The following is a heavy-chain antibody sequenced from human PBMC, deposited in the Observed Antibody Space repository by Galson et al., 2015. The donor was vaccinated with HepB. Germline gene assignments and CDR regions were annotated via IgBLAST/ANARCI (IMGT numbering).Heavy chain of an antibody. J-gene: IGHJ4*02. Sequence: SLKLSCAASGFTFSSYAMSWVRQAPEKGLEWVSAISGSGGSTYYADSVKGRFTISRDNSKNTLYLQKNSLRAEDTAVYYCAKLSGYYYGSGSYYIDYWGQGTLVTVSS. V-gene: IGHV3-23*01. CDR1: GFTFSSYA. CDR3: AKLSGYYYGSGSYYIDY. D-gene: IGHD3-10*01. CDR2: ISGSGGST.